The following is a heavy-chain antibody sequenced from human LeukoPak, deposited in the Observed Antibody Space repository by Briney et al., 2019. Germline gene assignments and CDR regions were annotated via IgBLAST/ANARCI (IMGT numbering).Heavy chain of an antibody. CDR1: GYTFSSYD. J-gene: IGHJ6*02. V-gene: IGHV1-8*01. CDR2: VNSNSGSI. D-gene: IGHD2-2*01. CDR3: ARYAFGADV. Sequence: ASVKVSCKASGYTFSSYDINWVRQATGQGLEWMGWVNSNSGSIGYAQKFQGRVAMTWSTSMSTAYMELSSLRSDDTAVYFCARYAFGADVWGQGTTVTVSS.